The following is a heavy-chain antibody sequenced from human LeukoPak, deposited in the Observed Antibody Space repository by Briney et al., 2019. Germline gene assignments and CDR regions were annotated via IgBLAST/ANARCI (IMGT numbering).Heavy chain of an antibody. CDR3: ATPVRYSGYDAESRGYYFDY. D-gene: IGHD5-12*01. CDR2: FDPEDGET. CDR1: GYTLTELS. J-gene: IGHJ4*02. Sequence: ASVKVSCKVFGYTLTELSMHWVRQAPGKGLEWMGGFDPEDGETIYAQKFQGRVTMTDTAYMELSSLRSEDTAVYYCATPVRYSGYDAESRGYYFDYWGQGTLVTVSS. V-gene: IGHV1-24*01.